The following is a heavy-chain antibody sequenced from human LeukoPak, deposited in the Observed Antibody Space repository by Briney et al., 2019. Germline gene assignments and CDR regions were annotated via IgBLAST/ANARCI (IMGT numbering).Heavy chain of an antibody. CDR2: ISNSGTTT. D-gene: IGHD3-10*01. Sequence: GGSLRLSCAASEFTFSGYEMNWVRQAPGKGLEWVSYISNSGTTTYYADSVKGRFTISRDNAKSSLYLQMNSLRAEDTAVYYCARKGEWDMVRGALDYWGQGTLVTVSS. J-gene: IGHJ4*02. CDR3: ARKGEWDMVRGALDY. V-gene: IGHV3-48*03. CDR1: EFTFSGYE.